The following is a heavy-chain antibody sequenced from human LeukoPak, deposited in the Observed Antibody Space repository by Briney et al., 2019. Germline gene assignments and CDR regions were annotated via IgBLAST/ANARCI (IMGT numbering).Heavy chain of an antibody. V-gene: IGHV4-59*01. J-gene: IGHJ5*02. Sequence: PSETLSLTCTVSGGSISSYYWTWIRQPPGKGLEWIGYIYYSGSTDHNPSLKSRVTISIDTSKNQFSLRLSSVTAADTAVYYCTRGAVAGKMSWFDPWGQGTLVTVSS. CDR3: TRGAVAGKMSWFDP. D-gene: IGHD6-19*01. CDR1: GGSISSYY. CDR2: IYYSGST.